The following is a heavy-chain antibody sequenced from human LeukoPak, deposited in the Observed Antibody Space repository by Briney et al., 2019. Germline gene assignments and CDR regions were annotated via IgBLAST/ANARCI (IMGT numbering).Heavy chain of an antibody. V-gene: IGHV3-20*04. CDR2: INWNGGST. CDR3: ARDAGQLLSYYYYYMDV. CDR1: GFTFDDYG. J-gene: IGHJ6*03. Sequence: GGSLRLSCAASGFTFDDYGMSWVRQAPGKGLEWVSGINWNGGSTGYAGSVKGRFTISRDNAKNSLYLQMNSLRAEDTALYYCARDAGQLLSYYYYYMDVWGKGTTVTVSS. D-gene: IGHD2-2*01.